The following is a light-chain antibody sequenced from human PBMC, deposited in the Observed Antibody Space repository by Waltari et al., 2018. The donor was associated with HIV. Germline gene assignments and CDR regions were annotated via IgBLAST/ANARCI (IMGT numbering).Light chain of an antibody. V-gene: IGLV6-57*01. CDR2: KDD. CDR1: SGSIASYY. J-gene: IGLJ2*01. CDR3: QSYDNENPVL. Sequence: NFMLTQPHSVSESPGKTVTISCTRSSGSIASYYVPWYQQRPGSSPTTVIYKDDQRPSGVPDRFSGSIDSSSNSASLTISGLRPEDEADYYCQSYDNENPVLFGGGTKLTVL.